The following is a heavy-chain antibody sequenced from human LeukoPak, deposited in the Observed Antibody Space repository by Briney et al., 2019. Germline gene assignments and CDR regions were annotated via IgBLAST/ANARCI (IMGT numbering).Heavy chain of an antibody. J-gene: IGHJ4*02. CDR1: GGSISSSSYY. CDR2: IYYSGST. V-gene: IGHV4-39*01. CDR3: ASPRMVATYGFDY. D-gene: IGHD5-12*01. Sequence: SETLSLTCTVSGGSISSSSYYWGWIRQPPGKGLEWIGSIYYSGSTYYNPSLKSRVTTSVDTSKNQFSLKLSSVTAADTAVYYCASPRMVATYGFDYWGQGTLVTVSS.